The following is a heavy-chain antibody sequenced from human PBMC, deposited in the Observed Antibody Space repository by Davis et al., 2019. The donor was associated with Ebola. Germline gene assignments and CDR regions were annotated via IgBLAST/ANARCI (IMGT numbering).Heavy chain of an antibody. Sequence: GESLKISCAASGFTFSNAWMNWVRQAPGKGLEWVSAISGSGGSTYYADSVKGRFTISRDNSKNTLYLQMNSLRAEDTAVYYCAKDLRGVGAAPFDYWGQGTLVTVSS. CDR1: GFTFSNAW. V-gene: IGHV3-23*01. CDR2: ISGSGGST. CDR3: AKDLRGVGAAPFDY. D-gene: IGHD1-26*01. J-gene: IGHJ4*02.